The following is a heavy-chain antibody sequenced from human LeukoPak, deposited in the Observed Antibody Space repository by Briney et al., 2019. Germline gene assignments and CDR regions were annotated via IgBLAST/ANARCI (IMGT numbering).Heavy chain of an antibody. CDR1: GYTFTGYY. CDR3: ARKLERRYYYYMDV. CDR2: INPNSGGT. J-gene: IGHJ6*03. Sequence: GASVKVSCRASGYTFTGYYMHWVRQAPGQGLEWMGWINPNSGGTIYAQKFQGRVTMTRDTSISTAYMELSRLRSDDTAVYYCARKLERRYYYYMDVWGKGTTVTVSS. V-gene: IGHV1-2*02. D-gene: IGHD1-1*01.